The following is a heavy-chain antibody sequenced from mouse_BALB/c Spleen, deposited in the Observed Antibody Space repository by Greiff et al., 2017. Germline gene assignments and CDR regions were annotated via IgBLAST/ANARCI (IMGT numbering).Heavy chain of an antibody. Sequence: VQLKQSGPGLVKPSQSLSLTCTVTGYSITSDYAWNWIRQFPGNKLEWMGYISYSGSTSYNPSLKSRISITRDTSKNQFFLQLNSVTTEDTATYYCARMGWSWFAYWGQGTLVTVSA. J-gene: IGHJ3*01. CDR1: GYSITSDYA. V-gene: IGHV3-2*02. CDR3: ARMGWSWFAY. D-gene: IGHD1-1*02. CDR2: ISYSGST.